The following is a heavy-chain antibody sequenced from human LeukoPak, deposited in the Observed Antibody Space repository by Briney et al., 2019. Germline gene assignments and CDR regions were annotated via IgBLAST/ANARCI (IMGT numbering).Heavy chain of an antibody. Sequence: PGGSLRLSCAASGFTFSNYAMNWVRQAPGKGLEWVSSISSSSSYIYYAGSVKGRFTISRDNAKNSLYLQMNTLRAEDTAVYYCARDRTTVTTFDYWGQGTLVTVSS. J-gene: IGHJ4*02. D-gene: IGHD4-17*01. CDR2: ISSSSSYI. CDR1: GFTFSNYA. CDR3: ARDRTTVTTFDY. V-gene: IGHV3-21*01.